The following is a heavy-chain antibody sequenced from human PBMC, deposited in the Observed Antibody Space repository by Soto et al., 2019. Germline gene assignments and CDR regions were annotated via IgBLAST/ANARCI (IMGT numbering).Heavy chain of an antibody. CDR3: ARQNAIKVTYFYGMDL. V-gene: IGHV4-39*01. CDR2: MYYSGTT. J-gene: IGHJ6*02. Sequence: XASLSLPFTVCGGFISGRTYYWGWIRQPPGKGLEWIASMYYSGTTYYNPSLKSRVTISVDTSKNQVSLKLTSVTAADTAVYYCARQNAIKVTYFYGMDLWGQGTTVTVSS. CDR1: GGFISGRTYY. D-gene: IGHD4-4*01.